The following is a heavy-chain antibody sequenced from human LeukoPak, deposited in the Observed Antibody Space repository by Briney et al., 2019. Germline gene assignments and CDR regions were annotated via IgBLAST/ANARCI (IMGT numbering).Heavy chain of an antibody. Sequence: GTLSLTCTISGDFISGSNWWSWVRLPPGKGLEWVSGINWNGGSTGYADSVKGRFTISRDNAKNSLYLQMNSLRAEDTALYYCARDRGVDTAMVNWFDPWGQGTLVTVSS. CDR1: GDFISGSNW. J-gene: IGHJ5*02. CDR3: ARDRGVDTAMVNWFDP. CDR2: INWNGGST. D-gene: IGHD5-18*01. V-gene: IGHV3-20*04.